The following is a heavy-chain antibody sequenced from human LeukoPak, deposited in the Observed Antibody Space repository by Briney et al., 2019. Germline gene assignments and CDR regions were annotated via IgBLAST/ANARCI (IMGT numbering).Heavy chain of an antibody. D-gene: IGHD6-6*01. CDR1: GYTFTSYA. J-gene: IGHJ4*02. V-gene: IGHV1-2*06. CDR3: ARIRMAARPHFDY. CDR2: INPNSGGT. Sequence: ASVKVSCKASGYTFTSYAMNWVRQAPGQGLEWMGRINPNSGGTNYAQKFQGRVTMTRDTSISTAYMELSRLRSDDTAVYYCARIRMAARPHFDYWGQGTLVTVSS.